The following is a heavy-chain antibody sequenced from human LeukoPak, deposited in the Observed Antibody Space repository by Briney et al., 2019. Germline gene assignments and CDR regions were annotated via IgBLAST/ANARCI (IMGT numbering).Heavy chain of an antibody. CDR3: ARGGAGATKDDTFDI. Sequence: GGSLRLSCAASGFTFSTYSMNWVRQAPGKGLEWVSSISSSSSHIFYADSVKGRFTISRDNAKNSLYLQMNSLRAEDTAVYYCARGGAGATKDDTFDIWGQGTMVPVSS. V-gene: IGHV3-21*01. CDR2: ISSSSSHI. J-gene: IGHJ3*02. CDR1: GFTFSTYS. D-gene: IGHD1-1*01.